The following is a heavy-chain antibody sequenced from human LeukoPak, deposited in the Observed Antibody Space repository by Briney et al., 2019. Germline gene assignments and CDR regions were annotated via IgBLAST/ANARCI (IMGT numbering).Heavy chain of an antibody. J-gene: IGHJ5*02. V-gene: IGHV4-59*08. CDR1: GGSISSYY. Sequence: SETLSLTFTVSGGSISSYYWSWIRQPPGKGLEWIGYIYYSASTNYNPSLTSRVTISVDTSKTQFSLKLSSVTAADTAVYYCARRGFYGDYGYNWFDPWGQGTLVTVSS. D-gene: IGHD4-17*01. CDR3: ARRGFYGDYGYNWFDP. CDR2: IYYSAST.